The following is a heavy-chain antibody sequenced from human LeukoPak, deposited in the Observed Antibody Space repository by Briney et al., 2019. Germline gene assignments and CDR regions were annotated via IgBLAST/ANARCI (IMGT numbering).Heavy chain of an antibody. Sequence: PGGSLRLSCAASGFTFSSYGMHWVRQAPGKGLEWVAFIRYDGSNKYYADSVKGRFTISRDNSKNTLYLQMNSLRAEDTAVYYCAKDANYYDSSGIDYWGQGTLVTVSS. J-gene: IGHJ4*02. D-gene: IGHD3-22*01. V-gene: IGHV3-30*02. CDR1: GFTFSSYG. CDR3: AKDANYYDSSGIDY. CDR2: IRYDGSNK.